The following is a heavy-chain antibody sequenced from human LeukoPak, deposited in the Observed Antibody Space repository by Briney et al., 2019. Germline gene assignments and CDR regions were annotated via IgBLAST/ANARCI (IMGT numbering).Heavy chain of an antibody. D-gene: IGHD1-1*01. CDR2: ISISVTYT. J-gene: IGHJ4*02. V-gene: IGHV3-11*03. Sequence: GGSLRLSCAASGFTSSDYYMSWIRQAPGKGLEWVSYISISVTYTNYADSVKGRFTISRDSAKNSLYLQMNSLRAEDTAVYYCARFAGKGDPLDYWGQGTLVTVSS. CDR3: ARFAGKGDPLDY. CDR1: GFTSSDYY.